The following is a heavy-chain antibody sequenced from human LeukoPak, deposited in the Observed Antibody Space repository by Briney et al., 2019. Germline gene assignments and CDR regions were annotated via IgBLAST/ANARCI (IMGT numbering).Heavy chain of an antibody. CDR3: ARYGDYSNYYYYYYMDV. CDR2: FDPEDGET. Sequence: ASVEVSCKVSGYTLTELSMHWVRQAPGKGLEWMGGFDPEDGETIYAQKLQGRVTMTTDTSTSTAYMELRSLRSDDTAVYYCARYGDYSNYYYYYYMDVWGKGTTVTVSS. J-gene: IGHJ6*03. D-gene: IGHD4-17*01. CDR1: GYTLTELS. V-gene: IGHV1-24*01.